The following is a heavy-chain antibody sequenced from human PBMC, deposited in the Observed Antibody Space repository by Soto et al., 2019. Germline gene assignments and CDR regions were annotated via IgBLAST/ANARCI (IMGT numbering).Heavy chain of an antibody. CDR1: GGSISSYY. J-gene: IGHJ5*02. V-gene: IGHV4-59*08. CDR3: ARHENCSGGSCYSLGFDP. Sequence: PSETLSLTCTVSGGSISSYYWSWIRQPPGKGLEGIGYIYYSGSTNYNPSLKSRVTISVDTSKNQFSLKLSSVTAADTAVYYCARHENCSGGSCYSLGFDPWGQGTLVTVSS. CDR2: IYYSGST. D-gene: IGHD2-15*01.